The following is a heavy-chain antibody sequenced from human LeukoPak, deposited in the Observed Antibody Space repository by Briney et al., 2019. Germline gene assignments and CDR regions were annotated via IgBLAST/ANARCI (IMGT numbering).Heavy chain of an antibody. CDR2: VTGSGGST. J-gene: IGHJ4*02. V-gene: IGHV3-23*01. CDR3: AKDPATGHSNGWYHGSFDY. D-gene: IGHD6-19*01. CDR1: GLAFSTYA. Sequence: PGGSLRLSCAASGLAFSTYAMNWVRQAPGKGLEWVSAVTGSGGSTYHADSVKGRFIISGDNSKNTLYLQMNSLRAEDTAVYYCAKDPATGHSNGWYHGSFDYWGQGTLVIVSS.